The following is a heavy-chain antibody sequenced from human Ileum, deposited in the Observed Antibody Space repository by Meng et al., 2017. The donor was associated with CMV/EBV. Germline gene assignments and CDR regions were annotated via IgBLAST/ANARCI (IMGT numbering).Heavy chain of an antibody. CDR3: ARDRLWAFDF. D-gene: IGHD3-16*01. V-gene: IGHV6-1*01. CDR2: TYYRSKWSS. Sequence: QVQLQPAGPGMGKPSQSLSLTCAISGDSVSANGVAWNWIRQSPSRGLEWLGRTYYRSKWSSDYALSVKSRIIINADTSKNQFSLQLNSVTPEDTAVYYCARDRLWAFDFWGQGTMVTVSS. J-gene: IGHJ3*01. CDR1: GDSVSANGVA.